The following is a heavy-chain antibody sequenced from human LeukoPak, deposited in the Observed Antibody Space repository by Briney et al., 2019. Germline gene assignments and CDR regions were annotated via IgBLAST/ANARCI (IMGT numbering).Heavy chain of an antibody. D-gene: IGHD2-2*01. CDR2: MYKSGST. V-gene: IGHV4-38-2*01. Sequence: AAETLSLTCDVSGYSISSGHYWGWIRPSPGKGLEWIAIMYKSGSTYFKSSLKSRVTISLDTPKNQFSLTLNSVTAADTAVYYCARHVYGRHQLQAYHFDYWGQGILVTVSS. J-gene: IGHJ4*02. CDR3: ARHVYGRHQLQAYHFDY. CDR1: GYSISSGHY.